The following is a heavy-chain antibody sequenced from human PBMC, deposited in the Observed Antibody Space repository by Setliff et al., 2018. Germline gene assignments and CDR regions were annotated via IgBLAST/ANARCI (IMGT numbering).Heavy chain of an antibody. CDR2: ISAYSGDT. CDR1: GYTFRSYG. Sequence: ASVKVSCKTSGYTFRSYGVSWVRQAPGQGLEWMGWISAYSGDTIYAQNYQGRVTMTTDTSTSTAYMELRSLRSDDTAVYYCAKDRVEVVVAAPQARFDPWGQGTLVT. V-gene: IGHV1-18*01. D-gene: IGHD2-15*01. CDR3: AKDRVEVVVAAPQARFDP. J-gene: IGHJ5*02.